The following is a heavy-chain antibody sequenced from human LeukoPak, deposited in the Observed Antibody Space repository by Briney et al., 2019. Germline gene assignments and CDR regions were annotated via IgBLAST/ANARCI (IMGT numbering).Heavy chain of an antibody. CDR3: ARSGYS. CDR2: IKEDGREK. V-gene: IGHV3-7*01. CDR1: GFTFSNYA. D-gene: IGHD3-22*01. J-gene: IGHJ4*02. Sequence: GGSLRLSCAASGFTFSNYAMSWVRQAPGKGLEWVANIKEDGREKEYVDSVRGRFTISRDNAKNSLYLQMDSLRAEDTAVYYCARSGYSWGQGTLVTVSS.